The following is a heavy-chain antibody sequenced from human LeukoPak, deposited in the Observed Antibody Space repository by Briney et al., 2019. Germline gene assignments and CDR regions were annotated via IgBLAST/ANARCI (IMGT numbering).Heavy chain of an antibody. D-gene: IGHD4-17*01. V-gene: IGHV3-30-3*01. J-gene: IGHJ4*02. CDR3: VRDRNGDFDY. CDR1: GFTFSSCA. Sequence: GGSLRLSCAASGFTFSSCAMHWVRQAPGKGLEWVTVISYDGSNKYYADSVKGRFTASRDNSKNTLYLQVNSLRAEDTGVYYCVRDRNGDFDYWGQGTLVTVSS. CDR2: ISYDGSNK.